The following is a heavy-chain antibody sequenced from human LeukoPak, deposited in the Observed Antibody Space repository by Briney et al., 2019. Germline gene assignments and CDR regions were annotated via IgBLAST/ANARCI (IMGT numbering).Heavy chain of an antibody. V-gene: IGHV4-4*07. CDR2: IYTSGST. CDR1: GGSISSYY. Sequence: SETLSLTCTVSGGSISSYYWSWIRQPAGKGLEWIGRIYTSGSTNYNPSLKSRVTMSVDTSKNQFSLKLSSVTAADTAVYYCAKAYDSSGYYYDYFDYWGQGTLVTVSS. D-gene: IGHD3-22*01. CDR3: AKAYDSSGYYYDYFDY. J-gene: IGHJ4*02.